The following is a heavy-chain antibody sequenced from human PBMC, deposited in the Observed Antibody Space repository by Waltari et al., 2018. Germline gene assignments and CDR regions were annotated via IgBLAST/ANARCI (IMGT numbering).Heavy chain of an antibody. CDR3: AKAFRGYSGSYFDI. CDR2: VRGSGATT. J-gene: IGHJ4*02. Sequence: EVQLLESGGGLIQPGGSLRLHCADSGFRFGWLALNCVRQAPGKGVECVSGVRGSGATTNYADAVRGRFTVSRDNTRNTVYLQMNSLRVEDTAVYYCAKAFRGYSGSYFDIWGRGTLVAVSA. CDR1: GFRFGWLA. V-gene: IGHV3-23*01. D-gene: IGHD5-12*01.